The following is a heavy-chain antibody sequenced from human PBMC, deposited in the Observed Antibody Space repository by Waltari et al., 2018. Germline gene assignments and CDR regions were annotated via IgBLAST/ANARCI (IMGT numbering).Heavy chain of an antibody. V-gene: IGHV4-59*12. D-gene: IGHD4-17*01. Sequence: QVQLQESGPGLVKPSETLSLTCTVSGGSISSYYWSWIRQPPGKGLEWIGYIYYSGSTNYNPSLKSRVTMSVDTSKNQFSLKLSSVTAADTAVYYCARVTVNHERTGAGFDPWGQGTLVTVSS. CDR1: GGSISSYY. J-gene: IGHJ5*02. CDR3: ARVTVNHERTGAGFDP. CDR2: IYYSGST.